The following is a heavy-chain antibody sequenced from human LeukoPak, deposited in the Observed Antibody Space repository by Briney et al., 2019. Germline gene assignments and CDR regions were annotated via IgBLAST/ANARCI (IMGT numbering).Heavy chain of an antibody. CDR1: GFTFSSYG. CDR2: ISYDGSNK. Sequence: GGSLRLSCAASGFTFSSYGMHWVRQAPGKGLEWVAVISYDGSNKYYADSVKGRFTISRDNAKNSLYLQMNSLRDEDTAVYYCARERKSGWLERTFNFDYWGQGILVTVSS. J-gene: IGHJ4*02. D-gene: IGHD1-1*01. V-gene: IGHV3-30*03. CDR3: ARERKSGWLERTFNFDY.